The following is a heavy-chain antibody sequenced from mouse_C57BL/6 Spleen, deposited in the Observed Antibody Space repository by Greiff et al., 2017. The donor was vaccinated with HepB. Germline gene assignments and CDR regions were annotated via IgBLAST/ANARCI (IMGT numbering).Heavy chain of an antibody. CDR3: SSFITTVPLYYAMDY. J-gene: IGHJ4*01. V-gene: IGHV6-3*01. Sequence: EVKLVESGGGLVQPGGSMKLSCVASGFTFSNYWMNWVRQSPEKGLEWVAQIRLKSDNYATHYAESVKGRFTISRDDSKSSVYLQMNNLRAEDTGIYYCSSFITTVPLYYAMDYWGQGTSVTVSS. CDR2: IRLKSDNYAT. CDR1: GFTFSNYW. D-gene: IGHD1-1*01.